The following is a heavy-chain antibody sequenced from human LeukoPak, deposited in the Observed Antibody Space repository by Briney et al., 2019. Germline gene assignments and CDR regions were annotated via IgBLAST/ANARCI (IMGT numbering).Heavy chain of an antibody. Sequence: NPSETLSLTCTVSGGSISSHYWSWIRQPPGKGLEWIGYIYYSGSTNYNPSLKSRVTISVDTSKNQFSLKLSSVTAADTAVYYCARLYYYDSSGYYYAVNAFDIWGQGTMVTVSS. D-gene: IGHD3-22*01. CDR1: GGSISSHY. CDR2: IYYSGST. V-gene: IGHV4-59*11. CDR3: ARLYYYDSSGYYYAVNAFDI. J-gene: IGHJ3*02.